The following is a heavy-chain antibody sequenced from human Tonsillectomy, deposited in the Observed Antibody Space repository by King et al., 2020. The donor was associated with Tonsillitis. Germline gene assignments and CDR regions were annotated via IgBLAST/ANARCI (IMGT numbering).Heavy chain of an antibody. CDR3: AGTTPNKRHYYYYMDV. V-gene: IGHV3-66*01. J-gene: IGHJ6*03. Sequence: EVQLVESGGGLVQPGGSLRLSCAASGFTVSDNYMNWVRQAPGKGLEWVSVIYSGGSTYYADSVKGRFTFSRDNSKNTLYLQMNSLRAEDTAVYYCAGTTPNKRHYYYYMDVWGKGTTVTVSS. CDR1: GFTVSDNY. CDR2: IYSGGST. D-gene: IGHD4-17*01.